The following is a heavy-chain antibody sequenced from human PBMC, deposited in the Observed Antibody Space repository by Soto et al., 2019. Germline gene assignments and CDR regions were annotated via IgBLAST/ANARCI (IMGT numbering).Heavy chain of an antibody. Sequence: PGESLKISCKGSGYNFTSYWIAWVRQMPGKGLEWMGIIYPGDSDTRYTPSFQGQVTISADKSISTAYLQWSSLKASDTAMYYCARQPPAAADGLDVWGQGTTVTVSS. CDR2: IYPGDSDT. CDR1: GYNFTSYW. D-gene: IGHD6-13*01. J-gene: IGHJ6*02. V-gene: IGHV5-51*01. CDR3: ARQPPAAADGLDV.